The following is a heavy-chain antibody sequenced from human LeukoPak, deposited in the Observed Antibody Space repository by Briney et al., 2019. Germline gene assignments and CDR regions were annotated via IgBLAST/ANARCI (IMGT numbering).Heavy chain of an antibody. CDR2: INSDGSST. CDR3: ARTHSSGWYIPVDY. Sequence: SGGSLRLSCAASGFTFSIYWVHWVRQAPGKGLVWVSSINSDGSSTSYADSVKGRFTISRDNAKNSLYMQMNSLRAEDTAVYYCARTHSSGWYIPVDYWGQGTLVTVSS. D-gene: IGHD6-19*01. CDR1: GFTFSIYW. V-gene: IGHV3-74*01. J-gene: IGHJ4*02.